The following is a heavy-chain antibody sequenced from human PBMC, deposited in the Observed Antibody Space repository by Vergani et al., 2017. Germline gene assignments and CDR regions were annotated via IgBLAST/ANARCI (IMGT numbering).Heavy chain of an antibody. CDR3: TRHGRSGWAGYFQH. D-gene: IGHD6-19*01. CDR1: GVSIGSNSYY. Sequence: QVQLRQWGPGLVKPSETLSLTCTVSGVSIGSNSYYWGWIRQPPGKGLEWIGTIYYTGTTYYNEAHKSRLTISVDTSKNQFSLNLTSVTAADTAVYYCTRHGRSGWAGYFQHWGQGTLVTASS. V-gene: IGHV4-39*01. J-gene: IGHJ1*01. CDR2: IYYTGTT.